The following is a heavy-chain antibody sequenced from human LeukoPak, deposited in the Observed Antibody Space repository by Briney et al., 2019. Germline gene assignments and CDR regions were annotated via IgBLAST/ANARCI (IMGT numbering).Heavy chain of an antibody. CDR3: ARDKAGTTPYYYYSMDV. J-gene: IGHJ6*03. V-gene: IGHV3-21*01. CDR1: GFTVSSNY. CDR2: ISSSSSYI. D-gene: IGHD1-14*01. Sequence: PGGSLRLSCAASGFTVSSNYMSWVRQAPGKGLEWVSSISSSSSYIYYADSVKGRFTISGDNAKNSLYLQMNSLRAEDTAVYYCARDKAGTTPYYYYSMDVWGKGTTVTVSS.